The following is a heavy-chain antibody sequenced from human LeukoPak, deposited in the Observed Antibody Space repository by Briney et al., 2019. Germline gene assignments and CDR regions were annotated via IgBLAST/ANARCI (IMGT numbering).Heavy chain of an antibody. CDR3: ARGNYCSGGSCYDGAFDY. D-gene: IGHD2-15*01. CDR1: GGTFSSNG. J-gene: IGHJ4*02. V-gene: IGHV1-2*02. Sequence: GASVKVSCKASGGTFSSNGVSWVRQAPGQGLEWMGWINPNSGGTNYAQKFQGRVTMTRDTSISTAYMELSRLRSDDTAVYYCARGNYCSGGSCYDGAFDYWGQGTLVTVSS. CDR2: INPNSGGT.